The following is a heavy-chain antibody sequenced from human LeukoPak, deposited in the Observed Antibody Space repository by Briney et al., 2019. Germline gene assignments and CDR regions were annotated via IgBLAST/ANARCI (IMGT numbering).Heavy chain of an antibody. CDR2: INPSGGST. CDR3: AAGQGDY. Sequence: ASVKGCCNASGYTFTSYYMHWVGQAPGQGLEWMGIINPSGGSTSYAQKFQGRVTMTRDMSTSTVYMELSSLRSEDTAVSYCAAGQGDYWGQGTLVTVSS. CDR1: GYTFTSYY. V-gene: IGHV1-46*01. J-gene: IGHJ4*02.